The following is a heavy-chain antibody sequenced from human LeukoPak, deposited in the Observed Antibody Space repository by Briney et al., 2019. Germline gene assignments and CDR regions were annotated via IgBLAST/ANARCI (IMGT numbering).Heavy chain of an antibody. Sequence: GGSLRLSCAASGFTFSSYGMHWVRQAPGKGLEWVAFIRYDGSNKYYADSVKGRFTISRDNSKNTLYLQMNSLRAEDTAVYYCAKDSGYYETKYYYYMDVWGKGTTVTVSS. CDR1: GFTFSSYG. CDR2: IRYDGSNK. J-gene: IGHJ6*03. CDR3: AKDSGYYETKYYYYMDV. V-gene: IGHV3-30*02. D-gene: IGHD3-22*01.